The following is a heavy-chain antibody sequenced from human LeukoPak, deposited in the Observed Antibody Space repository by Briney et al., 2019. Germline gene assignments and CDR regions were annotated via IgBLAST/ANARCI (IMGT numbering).Heavy chain of an antibody. V-gene: IGHV3-23*01. Sequence: GGSLRLSCAASGVTCSNYAMHWARQAPGKGLEWVSTISGSGGSTYYADSVKGRFSISRDNSKNTLYLQMNSLRAEDTAVYYCAKIVQWLAHDWGQGTLVTVSS. CDR1: GVTCSNYA. CDR2: ISGSGGST. CDR3: AKIVQWLAHD. D-gene: IGHD6-19*01. J-gene: IGHJ4*02.